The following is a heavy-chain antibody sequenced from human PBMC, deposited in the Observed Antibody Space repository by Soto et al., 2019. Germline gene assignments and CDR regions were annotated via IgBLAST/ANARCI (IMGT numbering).Heavy chain of an antibody. V-gene: IGHV1-3*01. CDR1: GFSFSDNL. Sequence: QVQLVQSGAEVRKPGASVNISCRASGFSFSDNLINWVRQAPGQSLEWMGWINPDNGHTRYSQTFQGRVTISRHSSARIAYVEVSDLTTEDTAVYYCARDFLSVGPRANDAVDGWGQGTMVTVSS. CDR3: ARDFLSVGPRANDAVDG. CDR2: INPDNGHT. J-gene: IGHJ3*01.